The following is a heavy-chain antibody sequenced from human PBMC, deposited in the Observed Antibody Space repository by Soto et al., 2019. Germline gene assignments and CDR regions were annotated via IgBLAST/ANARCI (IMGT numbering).Heavy chain of an antibody. CDR1: GGSFSGYY. V-gene: IGHV4-34*01. J-gene: IGHJ6*03. CDR3: ARAGCSGGSCRYYYYMDV. CDR2: INHSGST. D-gene: IGHD2-15*01. Sequence: QVQLQQWGAGLLKPSETLSLTCDVYGGSFSGYYWSWIRQPPGKGLEWIGEINHSGSTNYNPFLKSRVPISVDTSKNQVALKLSSVTAADTAVYYCARAGCSGGSCRYYYYMDVWGKGTTVTVS.